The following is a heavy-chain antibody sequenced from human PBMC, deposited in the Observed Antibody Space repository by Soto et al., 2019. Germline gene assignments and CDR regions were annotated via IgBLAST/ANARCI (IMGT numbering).Heavy chain of an antibody. Sequence: SQTLSLTCAISGDSVSSNSAAWNWIRQSPSRGLEWLGRTYYRSRWYSDYAVSVRSRIIINPDTSKNQFSLQLSSVTPEDTAVYYCVFGKIGMSVALLEYWGQGIPVTGSS. CDR1: GDSVSSNSAA. D-gene: IGHD6-19*01. J-gene: IGHJ4*02. CDR2: TYYRSRWYS. CDR3: VFGKIGMSVALLEY. V-gene: IGHV6-1*01.